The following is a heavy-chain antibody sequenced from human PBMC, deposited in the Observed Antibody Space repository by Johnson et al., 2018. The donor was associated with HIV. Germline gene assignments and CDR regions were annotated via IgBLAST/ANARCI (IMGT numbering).Heavy chain of an antibody. CDR2: TRYGGST. J-gene: IGHJ3*02. Sequence: QVQLVESGGGVVQPGGSLRLSCAASGFTFSSYGMHWVRQAPGKGLEWVAFTRYGGSTGYADSVTGRFTISRDNAKKSLFLQMNSLRAEDTAVYYCARRGRSSSWYDLDIWGQGTMVSVSS. CDR3: ARRGRSSSWYDLDI. CDR1: GFTFSSYG. V-gene: IGHV3-30*02. D-gene: IGHD6-13*01.